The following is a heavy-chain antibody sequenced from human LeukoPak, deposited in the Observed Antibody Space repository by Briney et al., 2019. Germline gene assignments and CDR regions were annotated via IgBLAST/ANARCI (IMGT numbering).Heavy chain of an antibody. CDR3: TKFDYAAFEY. Sequence: GGSLRLSCAASGFTVSSNYMNWVRQAPGKGLEWVGRIKSKTNGGTTDYAAPVKGRFTISRDDSKNTLYLQMNSLKTEDTAVYYCTKFDYAAFEYWGQGTLVTVSS. J-gene: IGHJ4*02. D-gene: IGHD4-17*01. CDR2: IKSKTNGGTT. CDR1: GFTVSSNY. V-gene: IGHV3-15*01.